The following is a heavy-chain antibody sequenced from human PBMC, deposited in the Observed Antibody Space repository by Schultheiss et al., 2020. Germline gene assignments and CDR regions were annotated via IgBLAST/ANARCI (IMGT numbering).Heavy chain of an antibody. V-gene: IGHV4-59*08. J-gene: IGHJ4*02. CDR3: ARLGTFYRGLDDY. D-gene: IGHD2/OR15-2a*01. Sequence: SQTLSLTCAVYGGSFSGYYWSWIRQHPGKGLEWIGYIYYSGNTNYNPSLKSRLTISMDTSKNQFSLKLTSVTAADTAMYYCARLGTFYRGLDDYWGQGTLVIVSS. CDR1: GGSFSGYY. CDR2: IYYSGNT.